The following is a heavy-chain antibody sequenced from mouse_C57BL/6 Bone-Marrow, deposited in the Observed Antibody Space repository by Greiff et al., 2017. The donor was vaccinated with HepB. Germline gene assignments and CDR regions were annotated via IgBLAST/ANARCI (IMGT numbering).Heavy chain of an antibody. Sequence: DVMLVESGGGLVQPGGSLKLSCAASGFTFSDYGMAWVRQAPRKGPEWVAFISNLAYSIYYADTVTGRFTISRENAKNTLYLEMSSLRSEDTAMYYCARHDYYGSSYDYAMDYWGQGTSVTVSS. CDR2: ISNLAYSI. J-gene: IGHJ4*01. V-gene: IGHV5-15*01. CDR1: GFTFSDYG. D-gene: IGHD1-1*01. CDR3: ARHDYYGSSYDYAMDY.